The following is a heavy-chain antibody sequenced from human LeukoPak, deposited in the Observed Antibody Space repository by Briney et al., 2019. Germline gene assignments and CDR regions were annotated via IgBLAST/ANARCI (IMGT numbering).Heavy chain of an antibody. Sequence: GGSLRLSCAASGFTFSSYVMSWVRQAPGKGLEWVSSISGRGGSTFYADPVKGRFTISRDISTNIVYLQMDSLRVDDTAVYYCARHIDCSHYPFDYWGQGTLVTVSS. J-gene: IGHJ4*02. CDR2: ISGRGGST. D-gene: IGHD4-11*01. CDR3: ARHIDCSHYPFDY. V-gene: IGHV3-23*01. CDR1: GFTFSSYV.